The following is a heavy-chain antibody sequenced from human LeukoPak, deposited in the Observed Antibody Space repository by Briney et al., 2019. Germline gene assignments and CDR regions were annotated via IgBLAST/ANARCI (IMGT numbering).Heavy chain of an antibody. Sequence: PGGSLRLSCAASGFIFSNYNMNWVRQAPGKGLEWVSSISSSSSYIYYADSVKGRFTISRDNAKNSLHLQMNSLRAEDTAVYYCARDSFCGGDRYSGYFQHWGQGTLVTVSS. D-gene: IGHD2-21*02. CDR1: GFIFSNYN. CDR3: ARDSFCGGDRYSGYFQH. J-gene: IGHJ1*01. CDR2: ISSSSSYI. V-gene: IGHV3-21*01.